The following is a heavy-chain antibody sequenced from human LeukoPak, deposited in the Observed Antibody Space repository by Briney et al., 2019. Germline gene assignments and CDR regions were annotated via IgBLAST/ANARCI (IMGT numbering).Heavy chain of an antibody. CDR2: ISSSGSTI. D-gene: IGHD3-10*01. V-gene: IGHV3-11*04. CDR3: ARLWVGSRGVLD. Sequence: GGSLRLSCAASGLSVRSNYMSWVRQAPGKGLEWVSYISSSGSTIHYADSVKGRFAISRDNAKNSLYLQMNSLRAEDTAVYYCARLWVGSRGVLDWGQGTLVTVSS. J-gene: IGHJ4*02. CDR1: GLSVRSNY.